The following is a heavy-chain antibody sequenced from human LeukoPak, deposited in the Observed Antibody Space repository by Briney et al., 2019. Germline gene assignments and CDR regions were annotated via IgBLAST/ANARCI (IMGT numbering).Heavy chain of an antibody. CDR3: ASRSSSWPADYYYYGMDV. Sequence: ASVKVSCKASGSTFTGYYMHWVRQAPGQGLEWMGWINPNSGGTDYAQKFQGRVTITADKSTSTAYMELSSLRSEDTAVYYCASRSSSWPADYYYYGMDVWGQGTTVTVSS. J-gene: IGHJ6*02. CDR1: GSTFTGYY. V-gene: IGHV1-2*02. CDR2: INPNSGGT. D-gene: IGHD6-13*01.